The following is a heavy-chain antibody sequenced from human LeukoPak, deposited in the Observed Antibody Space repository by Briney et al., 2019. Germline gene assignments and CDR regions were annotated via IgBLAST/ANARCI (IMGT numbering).Heavy chain of an antibody. Sequence: GGSLRLSCAASGFTFSSYDMHWVRQATGNGLEWVSGIGTAGDTYYPGSVKGRFAISREDAKNSLYLQMNSLRAGDTAVYYCARGLSAAYCSSTTCYPGDYWGQGTLVTVSS. CDR1: GFTFSSYD. V-gene: IGHV3-13*04. J-gene: IGHJ4*02. CDR2: IGTAGDT. CDR3: ARGLSAAYCSSTTCYPGDY. D-gene: IGHD2-2*01.